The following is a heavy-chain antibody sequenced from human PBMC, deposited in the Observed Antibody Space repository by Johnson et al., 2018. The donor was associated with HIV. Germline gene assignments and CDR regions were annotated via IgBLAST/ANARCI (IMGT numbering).Heavy chain of an antibody. CDR3: ASSSPRDAFDI. Sequence: VRLVETGGGLIQPGGSLRLSCAASGFTVSSNYMSWVRQAPGKGLEWVSVIYSGGSTYYADSVKGRFTISRDNSKNTLYLQMNSLGAEDTAVYYCASSSPRDAFDIWGQGTMVTVSS. V-gene: IGHV3-53*02. J-gene: IGHJ3*02. CDR2: IYSGGST. CDR1: GFTVSSNY.